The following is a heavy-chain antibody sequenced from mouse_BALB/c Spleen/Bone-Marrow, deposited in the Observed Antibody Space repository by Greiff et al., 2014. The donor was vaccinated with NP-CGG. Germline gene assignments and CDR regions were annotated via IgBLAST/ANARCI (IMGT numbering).Heavy chain of an antibody. D-gene: IGHD2-1*01. CDR3: TRWNGHYEGFAY. J-gene: IGHJ3*01. CDR2: IYPGSGNT. CDR1: GYTFTTYW. V-gene: IGHV1S22*01. Sequence: LQQSGSELVRPGASVKLSCKASGYTFTTYWIHWVKQRHGQGLEWIGNIYPGSGNTNCGEKFKTKGTLTVDTSSSTAYMHLGSLTSEDSAVYYCTRWNGHYEGFAYWGQGTLVTVSA.